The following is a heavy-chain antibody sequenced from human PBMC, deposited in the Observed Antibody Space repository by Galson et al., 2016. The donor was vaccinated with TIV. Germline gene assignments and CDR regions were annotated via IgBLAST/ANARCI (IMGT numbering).Heavy chain of an antibody. Sequence: SLRLSCAASGFTFGDYAMSWVRQAPGKGLEWVGFIRSKAYGGTTDYAASVKGRFTVSRDDSQGIAYLQMNSLKTEDTAVYYCVRDDLFGGTSFDYWGQGTLVTVSS. CDR3: VRDDLFGGTSFDY. CDR2: IRSKAYGGTT. J-gene: IGHJ4*02. V-gene: IGHV3-49*04. CDR1: GFTFGDYA. D-gene: IGHD4-23*01.